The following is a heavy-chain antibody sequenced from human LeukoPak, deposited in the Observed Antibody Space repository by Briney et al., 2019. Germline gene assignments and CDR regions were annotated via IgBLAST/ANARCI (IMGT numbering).Heavy chain of an antibody. Sequence: PSQTLSLTCTVSDGSISSGGYYWNWIRQHPGKGLEWIGYIYYGGSTYYNPSLKSRVTISVDTSKNQFSLKLSSVTAADTAVYYCARVYSGSFDYWGQGTLVTVSS. CDR1: DGSISSGGYY. D-gene: IGHD6-6*01. CDR3: ARVYSGSFDY. CDR2: IYYGGST. J-gene: IGHJ4*02. V-gene: IGHV4-31*03.